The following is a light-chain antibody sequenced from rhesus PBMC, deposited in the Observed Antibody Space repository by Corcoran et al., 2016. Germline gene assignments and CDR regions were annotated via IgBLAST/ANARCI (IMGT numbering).Light chain of an antibody. CDR1: ENVNNY. V-gene: IGKV1-74*01. J-gene: IGKJ2*01. CDR3: QHSYGTPYS. Sequence: DIQMTQSPSSLSASVGDRVTITFRASENVNNYLHWYQQKPGKAPKLLIYAASTLQSGVPSRFSGSGSGTDYTFTISSLQPEDVATYYCQHSYGTPYSFGQGTKVEIK. CDR2: AAS.